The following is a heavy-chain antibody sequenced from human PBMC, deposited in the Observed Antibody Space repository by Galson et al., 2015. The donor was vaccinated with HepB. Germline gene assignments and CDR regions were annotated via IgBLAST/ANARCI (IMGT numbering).Heavy chain of an antibody. J-gene: IGHJ4*02. V-gene: IGHV3-11*01. CDR3: ATGGIKNAIVGAPY. CDR2: ISSGGSTT. D-gene: IGHD1-26*01. Sequence: LRLSCAASGFTFSDYYMSWIRQSPGQGLEWLAYISSGGSTTYYVDSVKGRFIISRDNAKNSLFLQMNSLRAEDTALYYCATGGIKNAIVGAPYWGQGTLVTVSS. CDR1: GFTFSDYY.